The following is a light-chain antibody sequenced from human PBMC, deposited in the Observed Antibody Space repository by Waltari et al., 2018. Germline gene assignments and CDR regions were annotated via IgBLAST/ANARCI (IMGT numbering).Light chain of an antibody. V-gene: IGKV1-39*01. CDR2: VVS. CDR1: QTINKY. Sequence: DIHMTQSPSSLSASVGDRVTITCRASQTINKYLNWYQQKPGKAPKVLISVVSYLHTWVPSRFSGSGSGTDFTLTISSLQPEDFATYYCQQSDSLPLTFGGGTKVEIK. CDR3: QQSDSLPLT. J-gene: IGKJ4*01.